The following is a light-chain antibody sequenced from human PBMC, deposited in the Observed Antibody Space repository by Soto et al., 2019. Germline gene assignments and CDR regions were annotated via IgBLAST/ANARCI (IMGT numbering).Light chain of an antibody. CDR3: QYYDSSLSAYV. CDR1: SSNIGAGYD. CDR2: GNS. V-gene: IGLV1-40*01. Sequence: QSVLSQPPSGSGAPGQQVTGSCTGISSNIGAGYDLHWYQQLPGTAPKLLLYGNSNRPSGVPDRFSGSKSGTSAALAITGLQAEDEADYYCQYYDSSLSAYVFGPGTKVNV. J-gene: IGLJ1*01.